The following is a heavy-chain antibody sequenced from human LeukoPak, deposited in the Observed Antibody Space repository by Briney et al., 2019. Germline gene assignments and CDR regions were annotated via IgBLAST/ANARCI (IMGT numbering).Heavy chain of an antibody. CDR3: AKDNYDSSGYYYGY. Sequence: GGSLRLSCAASGFTFSSYAMSWVRQAPGKGLEWVSAISGSGGSTYYADSVKGRFTISRDNSKNTLYLQMNSLRAEDTAVYYCAKDNYDSSGYYYGYWGQGTLVTVSS. CDR2: ISGSGGST. D-gene: IGHD3-22*01. CDR1: GFTFSSYA. V-gene: IGHV3-23*01. J-gene: IGHJ4*02.